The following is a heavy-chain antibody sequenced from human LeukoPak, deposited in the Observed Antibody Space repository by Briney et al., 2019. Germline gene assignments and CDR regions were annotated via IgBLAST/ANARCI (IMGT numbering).Heavy chain of an antibody. CDR1: GFTFSSYS. J-gene: IGHJ4*02. CDR2: ISSSSSYI. D-gene: IGHD3-22*01. Sequence: GGSLRLSCAASGFTFSSYSMNWVRQVPGKGLEWVSSISSSSSYIYYADSVKGRFTISRDNAKNSLYLQMNSLRAEDTAVYYCASNYYDSSGYYYGWGQGTLVTVSS. V-gene: IGHV3-21*01. CDR3: ASNYYDSSGYYYG.